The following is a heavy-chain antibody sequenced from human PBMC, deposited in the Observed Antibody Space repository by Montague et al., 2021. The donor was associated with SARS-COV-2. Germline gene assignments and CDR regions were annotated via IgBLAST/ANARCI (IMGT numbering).Heavy chain of an antibody. D-gene: IGHD6-6*01. CDR2: INHSGST. J-gene: IGHJ6*03. Sequence: SETLSLTCAAYGGSFSGYYWSWIRQPPGKGLEWIGEINHSGSTNYNPPLKSRVTISMDTSKNQFSLKLSSVTAADTAVYYCARGVGQLGVRYYYYYIDVWDKGTTVTVSS. CDR1: GGSFSGYY. CDR3: ARGVGQLGVRYYYYYIDV. V-gene: IGHV4-34*01.